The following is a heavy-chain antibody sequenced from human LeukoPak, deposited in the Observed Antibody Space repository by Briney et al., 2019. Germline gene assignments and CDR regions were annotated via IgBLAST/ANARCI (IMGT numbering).Heavy chain of an antibody. CDR1: GHSISTNNYY. D-gene: IGHD2-15*01. CDR3: ARRSGGGSWTFDY. CDR2: IYHSGST. J-gene: IGHJ4*02. V-gene: IGHV4-39*07. Sequence: SETLSLTCTVSGHSISTNNYYWGWVRQPPGKGLEWIGSIYHSGSTYYNPSLKSRVTISVDTSKNQFSLKLSSVTAADTAVYYCARRSGGGSWTFDYWGQGTLVTVSS.